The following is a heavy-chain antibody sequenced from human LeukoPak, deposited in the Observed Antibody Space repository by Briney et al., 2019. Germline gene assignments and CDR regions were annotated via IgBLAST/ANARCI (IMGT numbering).Heavy chain of an antibody. CDR3: ARDRRYYDYVWGSYPDYFDY. D-gene: IGHD3-16*02. CDR2: ISAYNGNT. V-gene: IGHV1-18*01. Sequence: ASAKVSCKASGYTFTSYGISWVRQAPGQGLEWMGWISAYNGNTNYAQKLQGRVTMTTDTSTSTAYMELRSLRSDDTAVYYCARDRRYYDYVWGSYPDYFDYWGQGTLVTVSS. J-gene: IGHJ4*02. CDR1: GYTFTSYG.